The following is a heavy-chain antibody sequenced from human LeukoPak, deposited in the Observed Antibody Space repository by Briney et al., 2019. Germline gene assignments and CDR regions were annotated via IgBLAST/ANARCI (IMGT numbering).Heavy chain of an antibody. CDR3: ATSPCSGGTCFSGYSDY. D-gene: IGHD2-15*01. CDR1: GFAFSSYA. CDR2: ISGSGVST. J-gene: IGHJ4*02. V-gene: IGHV3-23*01. Sequence: PGGSLRLSCSASGFAFSSYAMNWVRQAPGKGLEWVSSISGSGVSTYYADSVKGRFTISRDSSRNTLYLEMNSLRAEDTAIYYCATSPCSGGTCFSGYSDYWGQGTLVTVSS.